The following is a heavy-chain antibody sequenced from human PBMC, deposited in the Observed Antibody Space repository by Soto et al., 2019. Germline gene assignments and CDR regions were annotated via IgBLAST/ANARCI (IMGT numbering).Heavy chain of an antibody. CDR3: GKVGFCFSPPCFSLPAV. CDR2: ISSSSSTI. D-gene: IGHD3-3*01. J-gene: IGHJ6*04. V-gene: IGHV3-48*02. Sequence: GGSLRLSCAASGFTFSRYGMNWVRQAPGKGPEWVAYISSSSSTIYYADSVKGRFTISRDNAKNSLYLQMNSLRDEDTAVYYWGKVGFCFSPPCFSLPAVGAKGPTVTVPP. CDR1: GFTFSRYG.